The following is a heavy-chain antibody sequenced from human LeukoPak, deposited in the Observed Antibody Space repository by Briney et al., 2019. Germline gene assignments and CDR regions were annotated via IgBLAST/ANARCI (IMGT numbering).Heavy chain of an antibody. Sequence: GASVKVSCKASGYTFTGYYMHWVRQAPGQGLEWMGWINPNSGGTNYAQKFQGRVTMTRDTSISTAYMELSRLRSDDTAVYYCARDQDIVVVPAGYSLNWFDPWGQGTLVTVSS. CDR2: INPNSGGT. CDR3: ARDQDIVVVPAGYSLNWFDP. V-gene: IGHV1-2*02. D-gene: IGHD2-2*01. CDR1: GYTFTGYY. J-gene: IGHJ5*02.